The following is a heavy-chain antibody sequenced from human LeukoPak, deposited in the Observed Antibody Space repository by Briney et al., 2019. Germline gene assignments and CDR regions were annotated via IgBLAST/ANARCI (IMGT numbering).Heavy chain of an antibody. CDR2: ISGSGGST. J-gene: IGHJ1*01. CDR1: GFTFSSYA. V-gene: IGHV3-23*01. CDR3: AKGTTYYYGSGSIPFQY. Sequence: GGSLRLSCAASGFTFSSYAMSWVRQAPGKGLEWVSAISGSGGSTYYADSVKGRFTISRDNSKNTLYLQMNSLRAEDTAVYYCAKGTTYYYGSGSIPFQYWGQGTLVTVSS. D-gene: IGHD3-10*01.